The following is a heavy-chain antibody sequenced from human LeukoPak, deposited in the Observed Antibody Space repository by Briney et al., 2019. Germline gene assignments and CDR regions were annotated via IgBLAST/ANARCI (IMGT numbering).Heavy chain of an antibody. CDR1: GGSISSSTYY. V-gene: IGHV4-39*07. CDR3: ARDNQTSGWGPHYFTY. J-gene: IGHJ4*02. Sequence: SETLSLTCTVSGGSISSSTYYWGWIRQPPGKGLEWIGSMYYSGSPYYNPSLKSRVTISVDTSKNQFSLNLSSMTAADTAVYCCARDNQTSGWGPHYFTYWGQGILVTVSS. CDR2: MYYSGSP. D-gene: IGHD6-19*01.